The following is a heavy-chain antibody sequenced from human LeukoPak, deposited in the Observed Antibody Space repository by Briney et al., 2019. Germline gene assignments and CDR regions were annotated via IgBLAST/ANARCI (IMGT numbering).Heavy chain of an antibody. J-gene: IGHJ4*02. CDR1: GFTFNSYW. V-gene: IGHV3-7*01. CDR2: IKRDGSEK. Sequence: GSLRLSCAASGFTFNSYWMNWVRQAPGKGLEWVANIKRDGSEKYYVDSEKGRFTISRDNAKNSLDLQMNSLRDEDTAVHYCARDGYPGGDYWGQGTLVTVSS. CDR3: ARDGYPGGDY. D-gene: IGHD3-22*01.